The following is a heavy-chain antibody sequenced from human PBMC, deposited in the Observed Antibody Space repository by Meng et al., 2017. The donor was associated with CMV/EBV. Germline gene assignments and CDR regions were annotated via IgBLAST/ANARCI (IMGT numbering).Heavy chain of an antibody. J-gene: IGHJ4*02. CDR3: ARDGAGRLPLFADY. CDR1: GFTFSSYS. D-gene: IGHD2-21*01. V-gene: IGHV3-21*01. CDR2: ISSSSSYI. Sequence: GGSLRLSCAASGFTFSSYSMNWVRQAPGKGLEWVSSISSSSSYIYYADSVKGRFTISRDNAKNSLYLQMNSLRAEDTAAYYCARDGAGRLPLFADYWGQGTLVTV.